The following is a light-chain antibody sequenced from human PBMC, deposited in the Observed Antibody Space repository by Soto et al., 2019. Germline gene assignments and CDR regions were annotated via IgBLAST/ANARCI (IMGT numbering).Light chain of an antibody. CDR1: QTVSSSL. CDR2: GAS. J-gene: IGKJ5*01. CDR3: QQRSNWHTDT. V-gene: IGKV3D-20*02. Sequence: EIVLTQSPGTLSLSPGERATLSCGASQTVSSSLLAWYQQKPGQAPRLFIYGASNRATGIPASFSGSGSGTDFTLTISSLETEDFAVYYCQQRSNWHTDTFGHGTRLEIK.